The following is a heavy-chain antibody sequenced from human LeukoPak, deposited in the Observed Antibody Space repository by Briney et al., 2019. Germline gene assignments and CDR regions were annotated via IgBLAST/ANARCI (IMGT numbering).Heavy chain of an antibody. V-gene: IGHV3-33*08. CDR3: ARDLSLVSVTSIFDY. CDR1: GFTFSSYG. D-gene: IGHD4-17*01. J-gene: IGHJ4*02. CDR2: IWYDGSNK. Sequence: GRSLRLSCAASGFTFSSYGMHWVRQAPGKGLEWVAVIWYDGSNKYYADSVKGRFTISRDNSKNTLYLQMNSLRAEDTAVYYCARDLSLVSVTSIFDYWGQGTLVTISS.